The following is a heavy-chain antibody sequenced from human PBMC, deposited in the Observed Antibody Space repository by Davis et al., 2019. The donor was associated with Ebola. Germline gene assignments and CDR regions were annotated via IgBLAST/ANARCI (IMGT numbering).Heavy chain of an antibody. Sequence: GESLKISCAASGFTFTGFWMSWVRQAPGKGLDWLTFIRPDGIDKYYGDSVKGRFTISRDNPKNTLDLQMNSLRLEDTAVYYCVRDFGWGFEVWGQGTVVTVSS. J-gene: IGHJ3*01. V-gene: IGHV3-30*02. CDR1: GFTFTGFW. CDR2: IRPDGIDK. D-gene: IGHD3-10*01. CDR3: VRDFGWGFEV.